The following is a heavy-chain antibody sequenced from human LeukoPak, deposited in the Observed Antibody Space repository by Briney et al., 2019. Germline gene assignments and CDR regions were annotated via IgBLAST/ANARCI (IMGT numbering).Heavy chain of an antibody. CDR3: ARSRSGYLVY. J-gene: IGHJ4*02. CDR1: GSTFTSHY. D-gene: IGHD3-22*01. V-gene: IGHV1-46*01. Sequence: ASVKVSCKASGSTFTSHYTHWVRQAPGEGPQWMGIINPSDCTTSYAPKFQGRVTMTRDTSTSTVYMELRSLRSEDTAMYYCARSRSGYLVYWGQGTLLTVSS. CDR2: INPSDCTT.